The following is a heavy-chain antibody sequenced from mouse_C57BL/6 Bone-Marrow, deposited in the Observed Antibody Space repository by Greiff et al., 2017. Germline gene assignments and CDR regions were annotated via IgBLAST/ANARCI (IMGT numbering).Heavy chain of an antibody. V-gene: IGHV1-59*01. Sequence: QVQLQQPGAELVRPGTSVKLSCKASGYTFTSYWMHWVKQRPGQGLEWIGVIDPSDSYTNYNQKFKGKATLTVDTSSSTAYMQLSSLTSVDSAVYYCARRLGQGYWGQGTTLTVSS. CDR2: IDPSDSYT. CDR1: GYTFTSYW. J-gene: IGHJ2*01. D-gene: IGHD4-1*01. CDR3: ARRLGQGY.